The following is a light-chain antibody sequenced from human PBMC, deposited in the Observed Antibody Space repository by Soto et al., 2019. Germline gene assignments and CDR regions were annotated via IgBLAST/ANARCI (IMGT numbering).Light chain of an antibody. CDR2: GAS. V-gene: IGKV3-15*01. CDR1: QSVSSD. Sequence: VVTQSPATLSVFPGETATLSCRASQSVSSDLAWYQQRPGQAPRLLIYGASTRATGIPARFRGSGSGTEFRLTISSLQSEDFATDYCQQYNTWHPKMAFGRGTKVDIK. J-gene: IGKJ1*01. CDR3: QQYNTWHPKMA.